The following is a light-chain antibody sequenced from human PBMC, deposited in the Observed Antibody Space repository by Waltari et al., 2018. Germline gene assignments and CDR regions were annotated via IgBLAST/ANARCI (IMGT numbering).Light chain of an antibody. V-gene: IGKV1-5*01. CDR2: DAS. J-gene: IGKJ1*01. Sequence: DIQMTQSPSTLSASVGDRGTITCRASQSTSTWLAWYQQKPGKAPKLLIYDASTLERGVPSKFSGSGSGTEFTLTISSLQPDDFATYYCQQYNSFSGTFGQGTEVEIK. CDR1: QSTSTW. CDR3: QQYNSFSGT.